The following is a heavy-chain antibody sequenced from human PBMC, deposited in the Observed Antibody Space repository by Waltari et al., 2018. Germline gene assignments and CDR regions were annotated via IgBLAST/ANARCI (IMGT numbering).Heavy chain of an antibody. CDR3: ARDFSGRPFDY. Sequence: QVQLVESGGGVVQPGRSLRLSCAASGFTFSSYGMHWVRQAPGKGLEWVAVIWYDGSNKYYADSVKGRFTISRDNYKNTLYLQMNSLRAEDTAVYYCARDFSGRPFDYWGQGTLVTVSS. CDR2: IWYDGSNK. D-gene: IGHD3-10*01. V-gene: IGHV3-33*01. J-gene: IGHJ4*02. CDR1: GFTFSSYG.